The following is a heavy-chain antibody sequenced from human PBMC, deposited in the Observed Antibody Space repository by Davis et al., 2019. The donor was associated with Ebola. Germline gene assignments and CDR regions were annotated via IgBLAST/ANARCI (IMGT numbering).Heavy chain of an antibody. D-gene: IGHD2-8*02. J-gene: IGHJ6*02. CDR2: INAGNGNT. CDR3: ARYCTGGVCYGGMYGMDV. V-gene: IGHV1-3*01. CDR1: GYTFTSYG. Sequence: AASVKVSCKASGYTFTSYGISWVRQAPGQRLEWMGWINAGNGNTKYSQKFQGRVTITRDTSASTAYMELSSLRSEDTAVYYCARYCTGGVCYGGMYGMDVWGQGTTVTVSS.